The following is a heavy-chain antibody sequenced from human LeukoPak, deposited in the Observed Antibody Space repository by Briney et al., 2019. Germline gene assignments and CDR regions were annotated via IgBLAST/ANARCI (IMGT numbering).Heavy chain of an antibody. CDR2: TRNKANSYTT. CDR1: GFTFSDYY. V-gene: IGHV3-72*01. CDR3: ASLYGSGKRWVDP. J-gene: IGHJ5*02. Sequence: GGSLRLSCAASGFTFSDYYMSWIRQAPGKGLEWVGRTRNKANSYTTEYAASVKGRFTISRDDSKNSLYLQMNSLKTEDTAVYYCASLYGSGKRWVDPWGQGTLVTVSS. D-gene: IGHD3-10*01.